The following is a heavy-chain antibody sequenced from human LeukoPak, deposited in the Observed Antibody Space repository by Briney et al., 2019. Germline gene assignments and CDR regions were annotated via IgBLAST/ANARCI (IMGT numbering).Heavy chain of an antibody. Sequence: GGSLRLSCAASGFTFNDYGMSWVRQAPGKGLEWVSGISWNGGDTGYADSVKGRFTISRDNAKNSLYLQMNNLRAEDTALYYCTRDRGSGRYPAGDYWGRGTLVTVSS. CDR3: TRDRGSGRYPAGDY. CDR2: ISWNGGDT. J-gene: IGHJ4*02. V-gene: IGHV3-20*04. D-gene: IGHD1-26*01. CDR1: GFTFNDYG.